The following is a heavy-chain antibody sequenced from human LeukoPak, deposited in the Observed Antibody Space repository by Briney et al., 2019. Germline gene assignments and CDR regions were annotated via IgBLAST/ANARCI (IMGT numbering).Heavy chain of an antibody. D-gene: IGHD6-19*01. CDR1: GFSVSSNY. CDR3: AKDDDSGWYVVGYYYYGMDV. J-gene: IGHJ6*02. CDR2: ISYDGSNK. Sequence: GGSLRLSCAASGFSVSSNYMSWVRQAPGKGLEWVAVISYDGSNKYYADSVKGRFTISRDNSKNTLYLQMNSLRAEDTAVYYCAKDDDSGWYVVGYYYYGMDVWGQGTTVTVSS. V-gene: IGHV3-30*18.